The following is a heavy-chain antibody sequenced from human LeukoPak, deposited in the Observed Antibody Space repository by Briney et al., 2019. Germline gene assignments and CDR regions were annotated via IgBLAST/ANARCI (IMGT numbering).Heavy chain of an antibody. CDR3: ARDLPISDSSGYYLDY. J-gene: IGHJ4*02. Sequence: GGSLRLSCAASGFTFSNAWMSWVRQAPGKGLEWVSRIDNGGSYTSYADSVKGRFTISRDNAKNTLYLQMNSLRAEDTAVYYCARDLPISDSSGYYLDYWGQGTVVTVSS. V-gene: IGHV3-74*01. CDR2: IDNGGSYT. CDR1: GFTFSNAW. D-gene: IGHD3-22*01.